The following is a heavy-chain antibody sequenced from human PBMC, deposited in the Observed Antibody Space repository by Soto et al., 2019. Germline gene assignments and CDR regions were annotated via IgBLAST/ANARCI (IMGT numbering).Heavy chain of an antibody. V-gene: IGHV4-31*03. D-gene: IGHD2-2*01. CDR2: IYSSEST. CDR1: GDPINTGGYY. J-gene: IGHJ3*02. CDR3: ARSFRIVTDAPGAFDI. Sequence: TLSLTCTVSGDPINTGGYYWTWIRQHPGKGLEWIGYIYSSESTSYNPSLKSRVTISVDTSKNQFSLRLSSVTAADTAVYYCARSFRIVTDAPGAFDIWGQGIMVTVS.